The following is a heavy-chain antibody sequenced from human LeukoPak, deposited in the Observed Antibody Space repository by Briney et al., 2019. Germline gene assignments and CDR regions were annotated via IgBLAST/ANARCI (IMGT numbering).Heavy chain of an antibody. J-gene: IGHJ6*03. CDR3: ARRVGEDALTGPRGYYYYMDV. D-gene: IGHD3-3*01. CDR1: GGSISSYY. CDR2: IYTSGST. Sequence: PSETLSLTCTVSGGSISSYYWSWIRQPPGKGLKWIGYIYTSGSTNYNPSLKSRVTISVDKSKNQFYLKLSSVTAADTAVYYCARRVGEDALTGPRGYYYYMDVWGKGTTVTVSS. V-gene: IGHV4-4*09.